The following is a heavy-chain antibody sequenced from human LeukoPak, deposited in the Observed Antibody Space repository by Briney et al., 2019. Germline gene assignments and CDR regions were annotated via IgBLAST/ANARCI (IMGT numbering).Heavy chain of an antibody. D-gene: IGHD3-10*01. V-gene: IGHV4-59*01. CDR3: ARSSYYYAADAFDI. CDR1: GGSFSGYY. Sequence: SETLSLTCAVYGGSFSGYYWSWIWQPPGKGLEWIGYIYYSGSTNYNPSLKSRVTISIDTSKNQFSLKLNSVTAADTAVYYCARSSYYYAADAFDIWGQGTMVTVSS. J-gene: IGHJ3*02. CDR2: IYYSGST.